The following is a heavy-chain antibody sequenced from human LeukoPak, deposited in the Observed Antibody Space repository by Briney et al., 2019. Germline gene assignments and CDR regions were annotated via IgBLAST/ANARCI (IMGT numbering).Heavy chain of an antibody. J-gene: IGHJ4*02. Sequence: GESLRLSCAGSGFTFSHAWMSWFRQAPGKGLEWVGRIKSRFDGETRDYAAAVKGRFTFSRDDSKNTLYLEMNSLETEDTAVYYCVIDDYYDKSGTRNSDFFDYWGQGALVAVSS. V-gene: IGHV3-15*01. CDR3: VIDDYYDKSGTRNSDFFDY. CDR2: IKSRFDGETR. CDR1: GFTFSHAW. D-gene: IGHD3-22*01.